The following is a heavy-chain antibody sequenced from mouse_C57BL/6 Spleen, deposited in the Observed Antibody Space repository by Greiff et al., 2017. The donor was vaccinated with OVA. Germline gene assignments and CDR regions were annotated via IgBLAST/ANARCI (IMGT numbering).Heavy chain of an antibody. V-gene: IGHV8-8*01. CDR3: ARIYYGNCWFAG. Sequence: QVTLKESGPGILQPSQTLSLTCSFSGFSLSTFGMGVGWLRPPSGKGLEWLAHIWWDDDKYYNPALKSRPTISKDTSKNQVFLKIAKVDNADTSTYYCARIYYGNCWFAGWGQGTLVTVSA. J-gene: IGHJ3*01. D-gene: IGHD2-1*01. CDR1: GFSLSTFGMG. CDR2: IWWDDDK.